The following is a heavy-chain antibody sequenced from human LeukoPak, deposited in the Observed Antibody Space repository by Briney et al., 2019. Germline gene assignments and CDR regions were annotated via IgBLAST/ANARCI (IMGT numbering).Heavy chain of an antibody. CDR2: INPSGGST. V-gene: IGHV1-46*01. D-gene: IGHD1-26*01. J-gene: IGHJ5*02. CDR1: GYTFTSYY. Sequence: ASVKVSCKASGYTFTSYYMHWVRQAPGQGLEWMGIINPSGGSTSYAQKFQGRVTMTRDMSTSTVYMELSSLRSEDTAVYYCARDGSSAWELLSAPSWFDPWGQGTLVTVSS. CDR3: ARDGSSAWELLSAPSWFDP.